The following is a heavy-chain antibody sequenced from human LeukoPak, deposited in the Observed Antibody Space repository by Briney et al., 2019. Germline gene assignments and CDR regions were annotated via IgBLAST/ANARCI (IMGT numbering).Heavy chain of an antibody. D-gene: IGHD6-13*01. CDR3: ARDSGTGYFDY. CDR1: GFTFSTHD. J-gene: IGHJ4*02. Sequence: GGSLRLSCAASGFTFSTHDLNWVRQAPGKGLEWVSFISSRSSTIYYADSVKGRFTISRDNAKNSLYLQMNSLRPEDTAVYYCARDSGTGYFDYWGQGTLVTVSS. CDR2: ISSRSSTI. V-gene: IGHV3-48*04.